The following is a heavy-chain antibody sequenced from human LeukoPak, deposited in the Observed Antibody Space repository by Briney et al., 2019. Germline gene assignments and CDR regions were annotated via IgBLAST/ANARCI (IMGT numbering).Heavy chain of an antibody. D-gene: IGHD3-10*01. J-gene: IGHJ4*02. CDR2: INHSGST. CDR1: GGSFSVYY. CDR3: ASRSLPLLWFGELSAPDY. Sequence: SETLSLTCAVYGGSFSVYYWSWIRQPPGKGLEWIGEINHSGSTNYNPSLKSRVTISVDTSKNQFSLKLSSVTAADTAVYYCASRSLPLLWFGELSAPDYWGQGTLVTVSS. V-gene: IGHV4-34*01.